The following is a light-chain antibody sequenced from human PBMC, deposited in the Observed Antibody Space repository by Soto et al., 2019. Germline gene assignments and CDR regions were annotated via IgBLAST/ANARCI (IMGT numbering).Light chain of an antibody. V-gene: IGKV3-11*01. Sequence: EIMLTQSPATLSLSPGERATLSCRASQSVSSYLAWYQQKPGQAPRLLIYDASNRATGIPARFSGSGSGTDFTLTISSLEPEDFAVYYCQQQVTFGGGTKVEIK. J-gene: IGKJ4*01. CDR2: DAS. CDR3: QQQVT. CDR1: QSVSSY.